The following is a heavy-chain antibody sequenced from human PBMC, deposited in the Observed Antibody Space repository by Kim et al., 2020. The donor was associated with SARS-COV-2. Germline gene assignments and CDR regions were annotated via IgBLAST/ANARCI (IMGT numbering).Heavy chain of an antibody. J-gene: IGHJ4*02. V-gene: IGHV4-39*01. CDR1: GGSINTSSHY. Sequence: SETLSLTCSVSGGSINTSSHYRDWIRQPPGKGLEWIGSFFYSKITYYNPSLESRVTIFVDTSKNQFSLKLTSVTATDTAVYYCARRIANYGDSDRSDYWGQGILVTVSS. CDR2: FFYSKIT. CDR3: ARRIANYGDSDRSDY. D-gene: IGHD4-17*01.